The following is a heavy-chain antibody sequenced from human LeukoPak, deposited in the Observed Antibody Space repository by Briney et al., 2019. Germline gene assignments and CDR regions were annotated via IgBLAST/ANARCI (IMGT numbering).Heavy chain of an antibody. V-gene: IGHV3-23*01. CDR3: ARGPSGYHNT. J-gene: IGHJ4*02. CDR1: GFAFDSFA. CDR2: ISGSGGTT. D-gene: IGHD5-12*01. Sequence: GGSLRLSCAASGFAFDSFAMTWVRQAPGKGLEWVSSISGSGGTTYYADSLKGRATISRDNSKNTLYLQMNSLRAEDTAVYYCARGPSGYHNTGGQGTLVTVSS.